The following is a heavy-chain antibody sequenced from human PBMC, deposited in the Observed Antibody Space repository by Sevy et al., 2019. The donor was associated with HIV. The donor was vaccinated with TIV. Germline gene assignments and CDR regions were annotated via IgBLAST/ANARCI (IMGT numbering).Heavy chain of an antibody. CDR2: ISGSGNSE. J-gene: IGHJ4*02. CDR3: AKGGRSYGDSYFDH. V-gene: IGHV3-23*01. CDR1: GFTFSISA. Sequence: GGSLRLSCAASGFTFSISAMTWVRQAPGKGLEWVSVISGSGNSEYYADSVKGRFTISRDKSKNTLSLQMNSLRAEDTAVYYCAKGGRSYGDSYFDHWGQGTLVTVSS. D-gene: IGHD5-18*01.